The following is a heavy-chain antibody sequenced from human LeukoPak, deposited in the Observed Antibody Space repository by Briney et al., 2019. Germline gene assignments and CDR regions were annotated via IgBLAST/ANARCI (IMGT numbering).Heavy chain of an antibody. J-gene: IGHJ4*02. CDR3: TTDLGTYYHGSQRLIPIDY. Sequence: SGGSLRLSCAASGFTFTNAWMSWVRQAPGKGLEWIGRIKSKTDGETTNYAEPVRGRFTISRDDSKSAVYLQMNSLKIEDTAVYYCTTDLGTYYHGSQRLIPIDYWGQGTLVTVSS. CDR1: GFTFTNAW. D-gene: IGHD3-10*01. V-gene: IGHV3-15*01. CDR2: IKSKTDGETT.